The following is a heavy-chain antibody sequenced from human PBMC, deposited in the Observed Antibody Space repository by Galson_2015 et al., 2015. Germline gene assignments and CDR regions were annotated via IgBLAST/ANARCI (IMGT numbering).Heavy chain of an antibody. D-gene: IGHD3-9*01. Sequence: SLTCAVSGGSISSSNWWSWVRQPPGKGLEWIGEIYHSGSTNYNPSLKSRVTISVDKSKNQFSLKLSSVTAADTAVYYCARGFHFDWLLFGKGHGWFDPWGQGTLVTVSS. V-gene: IGHV4-4*02. J-gene: IGHJ5*02. CDR3: ARGFHFDWLLFGKGHGWFDP. CDR2: IYHSGST. CDR1: GGSISSSNW.